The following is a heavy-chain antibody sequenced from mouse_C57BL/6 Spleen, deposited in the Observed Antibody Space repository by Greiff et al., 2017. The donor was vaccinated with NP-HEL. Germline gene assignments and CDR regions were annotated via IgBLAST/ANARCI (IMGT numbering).Heavy chain of an antibody. CDR3: ARDYYYGSSDY. D-gene: IGHD1-1*01. Sequence: DVQLQESGPGLVKPSQSLSLTCSVTGYSITSGYYWNWIRQFPGNKLEWMGYISYDGSNNYNPTLKNRISITRATSKNQFVLKLNSVTTEDTATYYCARDYYYGSSDYWGQGTTLTVSS. V-gene: IGHV3-6*01. CDR1: GYSITSGYY. CDR2: ISYDGSN. J-gene: IGHJ2*01.